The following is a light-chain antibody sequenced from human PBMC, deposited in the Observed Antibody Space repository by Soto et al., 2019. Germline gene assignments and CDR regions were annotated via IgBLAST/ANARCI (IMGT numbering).Light chain of an antibody. Sequence: QAVVIQPPSASGTPGQRVTVSCSGRNSNIGSNTVSWYHQVPGTAPKVVIYSSDQRPSGVPDRLSASKSGTSASLAISGLQSADEGDYYCVAWDDRLNGWVFGGGTKVTVL. CDR2: SSD. V-gene: IGLV1-44*01. CDR1: NSNIGSNT. J-gene: IGLJ3*02. CDR3: VAWDDRLNGWV.